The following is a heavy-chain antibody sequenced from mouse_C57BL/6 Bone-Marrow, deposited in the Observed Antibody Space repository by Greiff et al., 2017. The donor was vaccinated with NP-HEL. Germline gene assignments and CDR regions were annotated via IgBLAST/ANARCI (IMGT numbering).Heavy chain of an antibody. CDR1: GYSITSGYY. J-gene: IGHJ4*01. CDR2: ISYDGSN. CDR3: ARDVLLTYYYAMDY. D-gene: IGHD1-1*01. V-gene: IGHV3-6*01. Sequence: EVKLQESGPGLVKPSQSLSLTCSVTGYSITSGYYWNWIRQFPGNKLEWMGYISYDGSNNYNPSLKNRISITRDTSKNQFFLKLNSVTTEDTATYYCARDVLLTYYYAMDYWGQGTSVTVSS.